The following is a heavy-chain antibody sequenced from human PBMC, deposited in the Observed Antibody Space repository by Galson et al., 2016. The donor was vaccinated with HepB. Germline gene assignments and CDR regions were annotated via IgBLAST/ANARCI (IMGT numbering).Heavy chain of an antibody. J-gene: IGHJ4*02. CDR1: GFTFSVYA. CDR2: ISARRDSA. D-gene: IGHD2-15*01. V-gene: IGHV3-23*01. Sequence: SLRLSCAASGFTFSVYAMSWVRQAPGKGLEWVSGISARRDSAYYVDSVRGRFIISRDNSKNMLYLQMNSLRAEDTAVYYCAKDSSEYCGGGTCYVDYWGQGTVVTVSS. CDR3: AKDSSEYCGGGTCYVDY.